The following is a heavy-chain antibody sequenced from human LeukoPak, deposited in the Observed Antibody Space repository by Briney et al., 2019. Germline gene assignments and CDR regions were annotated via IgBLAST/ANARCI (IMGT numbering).Heavy chain of an antibody. Sequence: PSETLSLTCTVSGDSVSRSSYYWTWIRQPPGKGLEWIGYIYYIGSTNYNPSLRSRLTMSVDTSKNQFSLRLSSVIAADTAVYYCARAPSSLLRWSWFDPWGQGTLVTVSS. CDR3: ARAPSSLLRWSWFDP. CDR2: IYYIGST. J-gene: IGHJ5*02. CDR1: GDSVSRSSYY. D-gene: IGHD1-1*01. V-gene: IGHV4-61*01.